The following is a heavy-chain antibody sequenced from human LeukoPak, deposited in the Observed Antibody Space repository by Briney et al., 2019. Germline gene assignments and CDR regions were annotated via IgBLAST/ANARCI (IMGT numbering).Heavy chain of an antibody. J-gene: IGHJ4*02. V-gene: IGHV4-38-2*02. CDR2: IYHSGST. CDR3: ARGFSGSHGY. CDR1: GYSISTGYY. D-gene: IGHD1-26*01. Sequence: MPSETLSLTCTVSGYSISTGYYWGWIRQPPGKGLEWIGSIYHSGSTYYNPSLKSRVTISVDTSKNQFSLKLSSVTAADTAVYYCARGFSGSHGYWGQGTLVTVSS.